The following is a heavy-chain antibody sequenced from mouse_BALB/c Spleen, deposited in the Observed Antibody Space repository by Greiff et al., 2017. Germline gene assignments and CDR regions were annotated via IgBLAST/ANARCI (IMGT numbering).Heavy chain of an antibody. CDR3: ARGLLQAY. V-gene: IGHV5-9-4*01. D-gene: IGHD2-3*01. CDR1: GFTFSSYA. J-gene: IGHJ3*01. Sequence: EVQVVESGGGLVKPGGSLKLSCAASGFTFSSYAMSWVRQSPEKRLEWVAEISSGGSYTYYPDTVTGRFTISRDNAKNTLYLEMSSLRSEDTAMYYCARGLLQAYWGQGTLVTVSA. CDR2: ISSGGSYT.